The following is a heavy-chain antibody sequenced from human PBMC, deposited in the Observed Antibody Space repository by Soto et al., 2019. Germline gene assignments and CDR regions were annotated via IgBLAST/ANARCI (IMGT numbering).Heavy chain of an antibody. J-gene: IGHJ3*02. CDR1: GYTFTGYY. CDR2: VNPNSGGT. CDR3: ARSCGYYYDSSDAFDI. V-gene: IGHV1-2*04. Sequence: ASVKVSCKASGYTFTGYYMHCVRQAPGQGLEWMGWVNPNSGGTNYAQKFQGWVTMTRDTSISTAYMELSRLRTDDTAVYYCARSCGYYYDSSDAFDIWGQGTMVTVSS. D-gene: IGHD3-22*01.